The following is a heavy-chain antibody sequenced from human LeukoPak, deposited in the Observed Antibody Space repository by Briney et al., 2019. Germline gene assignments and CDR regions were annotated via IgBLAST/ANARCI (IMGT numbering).Heavy chain of an antibody. CDR3: AKYPRVTWAFDY. Sequence: GGSLRLSCAASGFTFSTYNMNWVRQAPGKGLEGVSAISGSGGSTYYADSVKGRFTISRDNSKNTLYLQMNSLRAEDTAVYYCAKYPRVTWAFDYWGQGTLVTVSS. D-gene: IGHD4-11*01. J-gene: IGHJ4*02. CDR1: GFTFSTYN. CDR2: ISGSGGST. V-gene: IGHV3-23*01.